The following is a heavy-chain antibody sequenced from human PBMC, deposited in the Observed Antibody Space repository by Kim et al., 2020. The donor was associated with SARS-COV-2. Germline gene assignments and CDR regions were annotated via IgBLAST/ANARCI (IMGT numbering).Heavy chain of an antibody. CDR1: RFTFTNYA. V-gene: IGHV3-23*01. J-gene: IGHJ3*02. CDR3: SRGKPPTDGTCWSCAYDI. CDR2: ITSGGGNT. Sequence: GGSLRLSCAASRFTFTNYAMTWVRRPPGKWLEWVSSITSGGGNTYHADSVKGRFTISRANSKNTLNLQMNSLRAEDTAIYYCSRGKPPTDGTCWSCAYDIWGKGTMVTVSS. D-gene: IGHD2-15*01.